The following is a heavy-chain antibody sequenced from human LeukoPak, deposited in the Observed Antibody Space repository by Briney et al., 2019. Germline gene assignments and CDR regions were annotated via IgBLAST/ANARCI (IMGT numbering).Heavy chain of an antibody. CDR1: GFTFSSYA. Sequence: HPGGSLRLSCAASGFTFSSYAMSWVRQAPGKGLEWVSSITSSGAATYYADSVKGRFTISRDNSDNTLYLQMNSLRAEDTAVYYCAKDRPNYYGSNGHYYELNGDCWGQGTLVTVSS. CDR3: AKDRPNYYGSNGHYYELNGDC. J-gene: IGHJ4*02. V-gene: IGHV3-23*01. CDR2: ITSSGAAT. D-gene: IGHD3-22*01.